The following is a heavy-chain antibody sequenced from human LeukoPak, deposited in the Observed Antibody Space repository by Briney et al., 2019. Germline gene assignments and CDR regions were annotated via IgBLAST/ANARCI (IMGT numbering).Heavy chain of an antibody. D-gene: IGHD6-19*01. CDR3: ARDKTAMADPFDY. CDR2: IYSGGST. J-gene: IGHJ4*02. Sequence: GGSLRLSCAASGFTFSSYAMSWVRQAPGKGLEWVPVIYSGGSTYYADSVKGRFTISRDNSKNTVYLQMNSLRAEYTAVYYCARDKTAMADPFDYWGQGTLVTVSS. CDR1: GFTFSSYA. V-gene: IGHV3-66*01.